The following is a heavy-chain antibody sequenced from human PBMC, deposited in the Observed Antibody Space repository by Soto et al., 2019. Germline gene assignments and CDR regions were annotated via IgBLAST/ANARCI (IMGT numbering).Heavy chain of an antibody. CDR3: ATGPPHLGELSLVVAFDI. CDR2: FDPEDGET. D-gene: IGHD3-16*02. Sequence: ASVKVSCKVSGYTLTELSMHWVRQAPGKGLEWMGGFDPEDGETIYAQKFQGRVTMTEDTSTDTAYMELSSLRSEDTAVYYCATGPPHLGELSLVVAFDIWGQGTMVTVSS. CDR1: GYTLTELS. V-gene: IGHV1-24*01. J-gene: IGHJ3*02.